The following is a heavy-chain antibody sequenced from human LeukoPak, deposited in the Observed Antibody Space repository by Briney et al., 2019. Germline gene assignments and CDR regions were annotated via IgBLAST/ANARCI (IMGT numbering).Heavy chain of an antibody. CDR2: IYYSGST. J-gene: IGHJ4*02. Sequence: SETLSLTCTVSGGSISSYYWSWIRQPPGKGLEWIGYIYYSGSTNYNPSLKSRVTISVDTSKNQFTLKLSSVTAADTAVYYCARDSDSSYDYWGQGTLVTVSS. CDR3: ARDSDSSYDY. CDR1: GGSISSYY. V-gene: IGHV4-59*01. D-gene: IGHD6-6*01.